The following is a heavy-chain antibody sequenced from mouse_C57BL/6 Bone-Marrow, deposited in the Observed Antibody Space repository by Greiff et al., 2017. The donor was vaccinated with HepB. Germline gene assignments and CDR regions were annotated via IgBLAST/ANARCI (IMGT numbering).Heavy chain of an antibody. Sequence: QVQLQQSGAELARPGASVKLSCKASGYTFTSYGISWVKQRTGQGLEWIGEIYPRSGNTYYNEKFKGKATLTADKASSTAYMELRSLTSEDSAVYFCARLPAHWYFDVWGTGTTVTVSS. V-gene: IGHV1-81*01. CDR1: GYTFTSYG. CDR2: IYPRSGNT. J-gene: IGHJ1*03. CDR3: ARLPAHWYFDV.